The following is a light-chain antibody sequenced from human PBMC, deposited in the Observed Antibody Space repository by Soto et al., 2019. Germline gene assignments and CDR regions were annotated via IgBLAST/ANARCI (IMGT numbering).Light chain of an antibody. CDR1: QGVGDT. CDR2: DAS. CDR3: QQYGYSSWT. V-gene: IGKV3D-11*03. Sequence: EVVMRQSPATLSVSPGEGATLSGRASQGVGDTLAWYQHSPGQGPRLLVYDASNRATGVPARFSGSGSGTDFTLTISSLEPEDFAVYYCQQYGYSSWTFGQGTKVDIK. J-gene: IGKJ1*01.